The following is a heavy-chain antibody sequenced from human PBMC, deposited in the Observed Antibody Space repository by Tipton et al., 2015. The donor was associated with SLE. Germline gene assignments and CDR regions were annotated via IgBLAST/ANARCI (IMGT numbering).Heavy chain of an antibody. V-gene: IGHV3-9*01. D-gene: IGHD1-7*01. Sequence: LRLSCAASGFTFDDYAMHWVRQAPGKGLEWVSGISWNSGSIGYADSVKGRFTISRDNAKNSLYLQMNSLRAEDTALYYCAKELELVGAFDTWGQGTMVTVSS. CDR1: GFTFDDYA. CDR3: AKELELVGAFDT. CDR2: ISWNSGSI. J-gene: IGHJ3*02.